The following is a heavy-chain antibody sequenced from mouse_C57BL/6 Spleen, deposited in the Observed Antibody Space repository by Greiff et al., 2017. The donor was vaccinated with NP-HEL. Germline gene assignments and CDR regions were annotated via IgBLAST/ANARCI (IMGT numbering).Heavy chain of an antibody. D-gene: IGHD1-1*01. V-gene: IGHV1-52*01. Sequence: QVQLQQPGAELVRPGSSVKLSCKASGYTFTSYWMHWVKQRPIQGLEWIGNIDPSDSETHYNQKFKDKATLTVDKSSSTAYMQLSSLTSEDSAVYYCARWYYYGSRSWFAYWGQGTLVTVSA. CDR2: IDPSDSET. J-gene: IGHJ3*01. CDR1: GYTFTSYW. CDR3: ARWYYYGSRSWFAY.